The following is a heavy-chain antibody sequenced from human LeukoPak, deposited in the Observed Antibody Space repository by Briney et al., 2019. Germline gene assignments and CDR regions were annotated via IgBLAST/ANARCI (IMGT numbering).Heavy chain of an antibody. CDR3: ARDLYCSGGSCYPG. J-gene: IGHJ4*02. CDR1: GGTFSSYA. Sequence: WASVKVSCKASGGTFSSYAISWVRQAPGQGLEWMGGIIPIFGTANYAQKFQGRVTITADESTSTAYMELSSLRSEDTAVYYCARDLYCSGGSCYPGWGQGTLVTVSS. CDR2: IIPIFGTA. D-gene: IGHD2-15*01. V-gene: IGHV1-69*13.